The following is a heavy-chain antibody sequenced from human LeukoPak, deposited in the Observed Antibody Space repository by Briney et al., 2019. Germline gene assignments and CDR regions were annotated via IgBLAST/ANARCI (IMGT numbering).Heavy chain of an antibody. V-gene: IGHV1-24*01. CDR2: FDPEDGET. CDR1: GYTFTSYY. J-gene: IGHJ4*02. D-gene: IGHD2-2*01. CDR3: ATGVVPAAGGYFDY. Sequence: ASVKVSCKASGYTFTSYYMHWVRQAPGKGLEWMGGFDPEDGETIYAQKFQGRVTMTEDTSTDTAYMELSSLRSEDTAVYYCATGVVPAAGGYFDYWGQGTLVTVSS.